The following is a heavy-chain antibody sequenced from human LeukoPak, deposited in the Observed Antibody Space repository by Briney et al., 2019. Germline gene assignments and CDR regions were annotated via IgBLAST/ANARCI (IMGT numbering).Heavy chain of an antibody. J-gene: IGHJ4*02. CDR3: AKERAMIVGFWEVKGYYFDY. D-gene: IGHD3-22*01. CDR2: ISWNSGSI. CDR1: GFTFDDYA. V-gene: IGHV3-9*01. Sequence: GGSLRLPCAASGFTFDDYAMHWVRQAPGKGLEWVSGISWNSGSIGYADSVKGRFTISRDNSKNTLYLQMNSLRAEDTAVYYCAKERAMIVGFWEVKGYYFDYWGQGTLVTVSS.